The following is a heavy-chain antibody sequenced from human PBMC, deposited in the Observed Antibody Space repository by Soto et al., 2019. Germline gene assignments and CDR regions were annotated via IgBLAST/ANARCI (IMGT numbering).Heavy chain of an antibody. CDR1: GSSTSSYY. D-gene: IGHD6-13*01. V-gene: IGHV4-59*08. J-gene: IGHJ3*02. Sequence: SETLSLTSTVCGSSTSSYYWCWIRQPPGKGLEWIGYIYYSGSTNYNPSLKSRVTISLDTSKNQFSLKLSSVTAADTAVYYCARRYSSAFDIWGQGTMVTVS. CDR2: IYYSGST. CDR3: ARRYSSAFDI.